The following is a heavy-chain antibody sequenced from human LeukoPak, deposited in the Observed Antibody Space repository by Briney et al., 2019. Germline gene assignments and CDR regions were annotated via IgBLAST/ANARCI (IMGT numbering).Heavy chain of an antibody. CDR3: ARDRTWFGESDV. J-gene: IGHJ6*04. D-gene: IGHD3-10*01. CDR2: ISAYNGNT. CDR1: GYTFTSYG. Sequence: ASVKVSCKASGYTFTSYGISWVRQAPGQGLEWMGWISAYNGNTNYAQKLQGRVTMTTETSTSTAYMELRSLRSDDTAVYYCARDRTWFGESDVWGKGATVTVSS. V-gene: IGHV1-18*01.